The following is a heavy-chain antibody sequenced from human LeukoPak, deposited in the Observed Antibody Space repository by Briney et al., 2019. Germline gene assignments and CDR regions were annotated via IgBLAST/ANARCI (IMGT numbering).Heavy chain of an antibody. D-gene: IGHD3-16*01. Sequence: GASVKVSCKASGGTFSSYAISWVRQAPRQGLEWMGRIIPIFGTANYAQKFQDRVTITTDESTSTAYMELSSLRSEDTAVYYCAAGDNNDAFDIWGQGTMVTVSS. CDR3: AAGDNNDAFDI. CDR1: GGTFSSYA. CDR2: IIPIFGTA. J-gene: IGHJ3*02. V-gene: IGHV1-69*05.